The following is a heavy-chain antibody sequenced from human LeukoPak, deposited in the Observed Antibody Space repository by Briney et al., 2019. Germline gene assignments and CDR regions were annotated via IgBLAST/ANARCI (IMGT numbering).Heavy chain of an antibody. CDR2: INHSGST. D-gene: IGHD1-26*01. CDR3: ASELIVGSTTGVLDY. J-gene: IGHJ4*02. Sequence: SETLSLTCAVYGGSFSGYYWSWIRQPPGKGLEWIGEINHSGSTNYNPSLRSRVTISIDRSKNQFSLKLSAVTAADTAVYYCASELIVGSTTGVLDYWGQGTLVTVSS. V-gene: IGHV4-34*01. CDR1: GGSFSGYY.